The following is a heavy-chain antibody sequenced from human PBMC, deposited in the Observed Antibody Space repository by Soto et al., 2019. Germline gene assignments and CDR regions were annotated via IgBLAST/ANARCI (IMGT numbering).Heavy chain of an antibody. CDR1: GYTFTSYG. CDR3: ARNYDSSGVCGY. V-gene: IGHV1-18*01. J-gene: IGHJ4*02. D-gene: IGHD3-22*01. CDR2: ISAYNGNT. Sequence: ASVKVSCKASGYTFTSYGISWVRQAPGQGLEWMGWISAYNGNTNYAQKLQGRVTMTTDTSTSTAYMELRSLRSDATAVDYCARNYDSSGVCGYWGQRTLVTVSS.